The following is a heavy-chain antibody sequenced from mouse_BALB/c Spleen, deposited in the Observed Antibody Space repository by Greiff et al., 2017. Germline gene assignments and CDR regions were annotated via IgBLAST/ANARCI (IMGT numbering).Heavy chain of an antibody. CDR2: IRNKANGYTT. D-gene: IGHD1-1*01. CDR3: ARESSATVVDWYFDV. J-gene: IGHJ1*01. V-gene: IGHV7-3*02. CDR1: GFTFTDYY. Sequence: EVNVVESGAGLVQPGGSLRLSCATSGFTFTDYYMSWVRQPPGKALEWLGFIRNKANGYTTAYSASVKGRFTISRDNSQSILYLQMNTLRAEDSATYDGARESSATVVDWYFDVWGAGTTVTVSS.